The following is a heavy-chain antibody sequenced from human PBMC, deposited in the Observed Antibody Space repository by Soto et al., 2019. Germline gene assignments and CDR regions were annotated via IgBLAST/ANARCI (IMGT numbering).Heavy chain of an antibody. Sequence: GASVKVSCKASGYTFTSYAMHWVRQAPGQRLEWMGWISAYNGNTNYAQKLQGRVTMTTDTSTSTAYMELRSLRSDDTAVYYCARDFPADTAMVYYYYGMDVWGQGTTVTVSS. J-gene: IGHJ6*02. D-gene: IGHD5-18*01. CDR1: GYTFTSYA. CDR3: ARDFPADTAMVYYYYGMDV. CDR2: ISAYNGNT. V-gene: IGHV1-18*01.